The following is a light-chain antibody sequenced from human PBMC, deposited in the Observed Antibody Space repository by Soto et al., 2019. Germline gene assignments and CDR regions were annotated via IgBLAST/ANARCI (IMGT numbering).Light chain of an antibody. CDR3: QKYNNWVAT. Sequence: EIVMTQSPAILAVAAGDRDTRSGRANQSISSNLAWDQQNPGQAPRLLIYGANTRATGITARFSGSGSGTDFTLTINSLQSEDFAVYYCQKYNNWVATFGGGTKVDIK. V-gene: IGKV3D-15*01. J-gene: IGKJ4*01. CDR1: QSISSN. CDR2: GAN.